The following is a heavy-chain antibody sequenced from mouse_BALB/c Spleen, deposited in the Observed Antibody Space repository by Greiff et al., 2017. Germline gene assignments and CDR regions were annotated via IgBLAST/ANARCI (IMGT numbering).Heavy chain of an antibody. J-gene: IGHJ2*01. CDR2: ISSGGSYT. CDR3: ARQDDYDLDY. CDR1: GFTFSSYA. V-gene: IGHV5-9-3*01. Sequence: DVKLVESGGGLVKPGGSLKLSCAASGFTFSSYAMSWVRQTPEKRLEWVATISSGGSYTYYPDSVKGRFTISRDNAKNTLYLQMSSLRSEDTAMYYCARQDDYDLDYWGQGTTLTVSS. D-gene: IGHD2-4*01.